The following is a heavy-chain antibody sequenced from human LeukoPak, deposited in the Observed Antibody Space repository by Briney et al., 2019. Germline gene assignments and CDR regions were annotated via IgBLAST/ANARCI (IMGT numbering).Heavy chain of an antibody. CDR1: GFTVSSNY. J-gene: IGHJ4*02. CDR3: AGEGRLYNSGYEH. Sequence: GGSLRLSCAASGFTVSSNYMSWVRQAPGKGLEWVSVIYSGGSTYYADSVKGRFTISRDNSKNTLYLQMNSLRAEDTAVYYCAGEGRLYNSGYEHWGQGTLVTVSS. CDR2: IYSGGST. V-gene: IGHV3-66*01. D-gene: IGHD5-12*01.